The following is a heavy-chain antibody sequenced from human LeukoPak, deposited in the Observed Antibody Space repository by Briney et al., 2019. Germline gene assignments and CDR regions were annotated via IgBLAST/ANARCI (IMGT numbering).Heavy chain of an antibody. D-gene: IGHD6-13*01. Sequence: SETLSLTCAVYGGSFSDYYWSWVRQPPGKGLEWIGEINHSGSTNYNPSLKSRVTISVDTSKNQFSLKLSSVTAADTAVYYCARGRFTKVAAADNRGDVDYWAQGTLVTVSS. CDR2: INHSGST. V-gene: IGHV4-34*01. J-gene: IGHJ4*02. CDR3: ARGRFTKVAAADNRGDVDY. CDR1: GGSFSDYY.